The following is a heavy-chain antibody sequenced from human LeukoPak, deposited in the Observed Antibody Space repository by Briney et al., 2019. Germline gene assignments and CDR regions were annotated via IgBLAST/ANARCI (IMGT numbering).Heavy chain of an antibody. J-gene: IGHJ2*01. D-gene: IGHD6-13*01. CDR1: DFSLSSGYS. CDR3: ARVYYSSSYDYWYFDL. CDR2: ISHSGST. Sequence: SETLSLTCNVSDFSLSSGYSWGWIRQTPGKGLEWIGSISHSGSTSYSPSLKSRVTISVDTSKNQFSLKLSSVTAADTAVYYCARVYYSSSYDYWYFDLWGRGTLVTVSS. V-gene: IGHV4-38-2*02.